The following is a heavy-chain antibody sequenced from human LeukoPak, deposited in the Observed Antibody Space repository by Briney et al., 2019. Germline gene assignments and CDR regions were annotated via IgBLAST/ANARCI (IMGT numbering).Heavy chain of an antibody. D-gene: IGHD3-9*01. CDR2: IWYDGSNK. Sequence: AGGSLRLSCAASGFTFSSYGMHWVRQAPGKGLEWVAVIWYDGSNKYYADSVKGRFTISRDNSKNTLYLQMNSLRAEDTAVYYCAREYVLRYFDFWGQGTLVTVSS. CDR3: AREYVLRYFDF. CDR1: GFTFSSYG. V-gene: IGHV3-33*01. J-gene: IGHJ4*02.